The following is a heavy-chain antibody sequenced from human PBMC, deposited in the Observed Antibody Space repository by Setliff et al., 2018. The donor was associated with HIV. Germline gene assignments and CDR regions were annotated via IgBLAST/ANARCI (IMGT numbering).Heavy chain of an antibody. CDR2: IDWDGNK. Sequence: SGPTLVNPTQTLTLTCTFSGFSLTSTSMCVSWIRQPPGEALEWLGRIDWDGNKYYSESLRSRLTITKDTSKNQVVLTMTNMDPVDTATYFCARGRGMSYYYYYMDVWGKGTTVTVSS. D-gene: IGHD3-16*01. V-gene: IGHV2-70*11. J-gene: IGHJ6*03. CDR1: GFSLTSTSMC. CDR3: ARGRGMSYYYYYMDV.